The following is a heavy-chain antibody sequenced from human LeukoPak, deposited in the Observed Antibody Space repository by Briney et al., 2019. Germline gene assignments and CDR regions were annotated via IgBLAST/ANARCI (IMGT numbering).Heavy chain of an antibody. V-gene: IGHV3-74*01. CDR3: AKGGVSDSGSWYGDYFDY. Sequence: GGSLRLSCAASGFTFSIYWMHWVRQVPGKGLVWVSRINGDGRGTNYADSVKGRFTISRDNAKNTLYLQMNSLRPEDTAVYFCAKGGVSDSGSWYGDYFDYWGQGTLVTVSS. CDR1: GFTFSIYW. J-gene: IGHJ4*02. D-gene: IGHD6-13*01. CDR2: INGDGRGT.